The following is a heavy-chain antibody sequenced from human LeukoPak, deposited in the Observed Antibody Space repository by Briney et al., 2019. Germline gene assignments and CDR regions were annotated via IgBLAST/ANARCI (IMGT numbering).Heavy chain of an antibody. CDR1: GLTFSSYA. CDR3: ARGVLRYFDWPDY. CDR2: ISYDGSNK. V-gene: IGHV3-30*04. D-gene: IGHD3-9*01. Sequence: GGSLRLSCAASGLTFSSYAMHWVRQAPGKGLEWVAVISYDGSNKYYADSVKGRFTISRDNSKNTLYLQMNSLRAEDTAVYYCARGVLRYFDWPDYWGQGTLVTVSS. J-gene: IGHJ4*02.